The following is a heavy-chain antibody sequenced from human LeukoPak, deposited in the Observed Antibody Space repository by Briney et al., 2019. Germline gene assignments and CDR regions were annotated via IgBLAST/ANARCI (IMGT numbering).Heavy chain of an antibody. CDR3: ARDPRYCSSTSCSISGGDNWFDP. CDR1: GYTFTGYY. D-gene: IGHD2-2*01. CDR2: ISAYNGNT. J-gene: IGHJ5*02. V-gene: IGHV1-18*04. Sequence: GASVKVSCKASGYTFTGYYMHWVRQAPGQGLEWMGWISAYNGNTNYAQKLQGRVTMTTDTSTSTAYMELRSLRSEDTAVYYCARDPRYCSSTSCSISGGDNWFDPWGQGTLVTVSS.